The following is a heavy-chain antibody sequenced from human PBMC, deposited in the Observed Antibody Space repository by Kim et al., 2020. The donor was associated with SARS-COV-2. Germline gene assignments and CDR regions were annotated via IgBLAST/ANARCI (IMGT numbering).Heavy chain of an antibody. Sequence: SETLSLTCTVSGGSISSSSYYWGWIRQPPGKGLEWIGSIYYSGSTYYNPSLKSRVTISVDTSKNQFSLKLSSVTAADTAVYYCARLQLARDYYYYGMDVSGQGTTVTVSS. V-gene: IGHV4-39*01. CDR2: IYYSGST. J-gene: IGHJ6*02. CDR3: ARLQLARDYYYYGMDV. D-gene: IGHD5-18*01. CDR1: GGSISSSSYY.